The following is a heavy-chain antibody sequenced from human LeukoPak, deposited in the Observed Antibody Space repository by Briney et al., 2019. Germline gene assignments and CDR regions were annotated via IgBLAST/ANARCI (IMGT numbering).Heavy chain of an antibody. J-gene: IGHJ4*02. CDR3: ARVSYSNYGAFDY. V-gene: IGHV3-33*01. D-gene: IGHD4-11*01. CDR2: IWYDGSNK. CDR1: GFTFSSYG. Sequence: PGGSLRLSCAASGFTFSSYGMHWVRQAPGKGLEWVAVIWYDGSNKYYADSVKGRFTISRDNSKNTMYLQMNSLRAEDTAVYYCARVSYSNYGAFDYWGQGTLVTVSS.